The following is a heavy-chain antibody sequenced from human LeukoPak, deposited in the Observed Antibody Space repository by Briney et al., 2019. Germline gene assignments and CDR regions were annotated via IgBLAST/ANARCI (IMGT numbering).Heavy chain of an antibody. J-gene: IGHJ4*02. D-gene: IGHD1-26*01. Sequence: PGGSLRLSCVASGFTFKSYVMNWVRQAPGKGLEWLATIYGSGVSISYADSVKGRFTISRDNSNNTLYLQMNGLRAEDTAMYYCAKDLGWELPAEAYWGQGILVTVSS. V-gene: IGHV3-23*01. CDR2: IYGSGVSI. CDR3: AKDLGWELPAEAY. CDR1: GFTFKSYV.